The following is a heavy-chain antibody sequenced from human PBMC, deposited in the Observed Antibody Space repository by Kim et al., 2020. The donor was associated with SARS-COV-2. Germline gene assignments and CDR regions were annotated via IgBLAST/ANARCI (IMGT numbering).Heavy chain of an antibody. CDR1: GDSIIDYY. J-gene: IGHJ3*02. D-gene: IGHD1-26*01. Sequence: SETLSLTCSVSGDSIIDYYWSWIRQPPGKELEFIGYIYSSGSTTYSPSLKSRVTMSVDTSKNHFSLTLNSVTAAATALYFCARGSKPRYGYAYDIWGQGT. CDR3: ARGSKPRYGYAYDI. CDR2: IYSSGST. V-gene: IGHV4-4*09.